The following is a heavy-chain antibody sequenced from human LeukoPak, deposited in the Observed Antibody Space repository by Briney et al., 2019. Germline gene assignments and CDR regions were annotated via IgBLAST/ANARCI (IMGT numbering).Heavy chain of an antibody. CDR3: AREAYGDYETFDY. V-gene: IGHV1-69*13. Sequence: GASVKVSCKASGGTFSSYAISWVRQAPGQGLEWMGGIIPIFGTANYAQKFQGRVTITADESTSTAYMELCSLRSEDTAVYYCAREAYGDYETFDYWGQGTLVTVSS. J-gene: IGHJ4*02. CDR2: IIPIFGTA. CDR1: GGTFSSYA. D-gene: IGHD4-17*01.